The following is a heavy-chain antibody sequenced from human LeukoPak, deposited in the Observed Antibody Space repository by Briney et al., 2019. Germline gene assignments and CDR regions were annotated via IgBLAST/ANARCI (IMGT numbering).Heavy chain of an antibody. CDR3: ARLAYYYDSSGYYYGGNWFDP. D-gene: IGHD3-22*01. CDR1: GGSISSSNW. CDR2: IYYSGST. J-gene: IGHJ5*02. V-gene: IGHV4-4*02. Sequence: SETLSLTCAVSGGSISSSNWGSWVRQPPGKGLEWIGYIYYSGSTNYNPSLKSRVTISVDTSKNQFSLKLSSVTAADTAVYYCARLAYYYDSSGYYYGGNWFDPWGQGTLVTVSS.